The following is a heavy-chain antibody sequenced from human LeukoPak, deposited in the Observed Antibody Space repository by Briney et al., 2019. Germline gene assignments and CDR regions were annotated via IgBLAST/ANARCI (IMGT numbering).Heavy chain of an antibody. Sequence: PGGSLRLSCAASGFSFSDFSMNWVRQAPGKGLEWISSISTRSTYIYYADSVKGRFTISRDNDKNSLYLQMHSLRAEDTAVYYCAKDPNGDYIGTFDIWGQGTMVTVSS. CDR1: GFSFSDFS. V-gene: IGHV3-21*01. CDR2: ISTRSTYI. J-gene: IGHJ3*02. CDR3: AKDPNGDYIGTFDI. D-gene: IGHD4-17*01.